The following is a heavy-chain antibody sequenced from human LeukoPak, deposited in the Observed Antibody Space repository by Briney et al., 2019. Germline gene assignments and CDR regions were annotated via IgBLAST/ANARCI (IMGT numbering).Heavy chain of an antibody. CDR3: CATRVGASLGAFDI. J-gene: IGHJ3*02. D-gene: IGHD1-26*01. V-gene: IGHV1-24*01. CDR2: FDPEDGET. Sequence: ASVKVSCKVSGYTLTELSMHWVRQAPGKGLEWMGGFDPEDGETIYAQKFQGRVTMTEDTSTDTAFMELSSLRSEDTAVYYCCATRVGASLGAFDIWGQGTMVTVSS. CDR1: GYTLTELS.